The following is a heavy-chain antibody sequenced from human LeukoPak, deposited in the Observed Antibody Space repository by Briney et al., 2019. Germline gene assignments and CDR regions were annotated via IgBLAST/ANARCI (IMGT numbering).Heavy chain of an antibody. V-gene: IGHV4-59*01. Sequence: SETLSLTCSVSGDSFSTYYWSWIRQPPGKGLEWIGYIYYSGSTNYNPSLKSRVTMSVDTSKNQFSLKLSSVTAADTAVYYCARSLQWFPFDYWGQGTLVTVSS. D-gene: IGHD3-3*01. J-gene: IGHJ4*02. CDR2: IYYSGST. CDR3: ARSLQWFPFDY. CDR1: GDSFSTYY.